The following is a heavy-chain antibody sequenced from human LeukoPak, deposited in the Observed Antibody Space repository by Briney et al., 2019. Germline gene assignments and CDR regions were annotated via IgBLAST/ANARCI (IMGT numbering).Heavy chain of an antibody. V-gene: IGHV4-39*01. Sequence: SETLSLTCTVSGDSISSSYHWGWIRQPPGKGLEWIGSIYYSGNTYCNPSLKSRVTISVDTSKNQFSLNLRSVTAADTAVYYCARQGSYGDYARVDFWGQGTLVTVSS. D-gene: IGHD4-17*01. CDR2: IYYSGNT. CDR1: GDSISSSYH. J-gene: IGHJ4*02. CDR3: ARQGSYGDYARVDF.